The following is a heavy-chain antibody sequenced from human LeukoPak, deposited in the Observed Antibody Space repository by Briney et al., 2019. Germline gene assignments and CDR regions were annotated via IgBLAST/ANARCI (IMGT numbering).Heavy chain of an antibody. CDR3: AREGYSSGWYVGRWFDP. V-gene: IGHV4-61*01. Sequence: SETLSLTCTVSGGSVSSGSYYWSWIRQPPGKGLEWIGYIYYSGSTNYNPSLKSRVTISVDTSKNQFSLKLSSVTAADTAVYYCAREGYSSGWYVGRWFDPWGQGTLVTVSS. J-gene: IGHJ5*02. CDR2: IYYSGST. CDR1: GGSVSSGSYY. D-gene: IGHD6-19*01.